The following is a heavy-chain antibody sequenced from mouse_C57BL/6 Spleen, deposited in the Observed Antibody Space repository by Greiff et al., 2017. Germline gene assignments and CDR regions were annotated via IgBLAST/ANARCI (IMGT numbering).Heavy chain of an antibody. D-gene: IGHD1-1*01. V-gene: IGHV1-42*01. J-gene: IGHJ2*01. CDR3: ARRRYYGSPFDY. Sequence: EVQLQQSGPELVKPGASVKISCKASGYSFTGYYMNWVKQSPEKSLEWIGEINPSTGGTTYNQKFKAKATLTVDKSSSTAYMQLKSLTSEDSAVYYCARRRYYGSPFDYWGQGTTLTVSS. CDR1: GYSFTGYY. CDR2: INPSTGGT.